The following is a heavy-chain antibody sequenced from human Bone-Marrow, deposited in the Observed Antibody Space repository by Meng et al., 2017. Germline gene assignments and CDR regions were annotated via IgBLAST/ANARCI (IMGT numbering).Heavy chain of an antibody. CDR2: ISGSGGST. D-gene: IGHD2-15*01. CDR3: AKSIVVVVAALNYFDY. CDR1: GFTFSSYS. Sequence: GGSLRLSCAASGFTFSSYSMNWVRQAPGKGLEWVSAISGSGGSTYYADSVKGRFTISRDNSKNTLYLQMNSLRAEDTAVYYCAKSIVVVVAALNYFDYWGQGTLVTVSS. J-gene: IGHJ4*02. V-gene: IGHV3-23*01.